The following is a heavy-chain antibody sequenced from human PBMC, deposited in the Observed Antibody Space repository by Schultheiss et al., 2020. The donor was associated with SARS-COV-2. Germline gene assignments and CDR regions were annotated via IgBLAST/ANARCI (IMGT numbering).Heavy chain of an antibody. CDR1: GDFFSTYY. CDR3: ARDAGLTPTGGRGMDV. J-gene: IGHJ6*02. D-gene: IGHD3-16*01. V-gene: IGHV4-59*01. Sequence: SETLSLTCAVSGDFFSTYYWSWVRQHPGKGLEWIGYVRLSGSTDYNPSLRSRVTISVDTSKNQFSLRLTSVTAADTAVYYCARDAGLTPTGGRGMDVWGQGTTVTVSS. CDR2: VRLSGST.